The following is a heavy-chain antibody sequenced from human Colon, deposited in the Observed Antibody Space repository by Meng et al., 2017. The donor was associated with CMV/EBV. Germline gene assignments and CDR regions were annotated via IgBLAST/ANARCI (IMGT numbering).Heavy chain of an antibody. CDR1: GFTISSYA. CDR3: TTRVGADLDY. Sequence: SCKASGFTISSYAFHWVRQAPGKGLEWVTVISYDGSDIHYTDSVRGRFIISRDNSKNTVFLQMNSLRVEDTAVYYCTTRVGADLDYWGQGTLVTVSS. J-gene: IGHJ4*02. CDR2: ISYDGSDI. D-gene: IGHD1-26*01. V-gene: IGHV3-30*04.